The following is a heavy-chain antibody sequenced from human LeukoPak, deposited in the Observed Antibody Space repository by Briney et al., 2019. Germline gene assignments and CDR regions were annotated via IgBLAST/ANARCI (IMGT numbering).Heavy chain of an antibody. CDR1: GYTFTGYY. CDR3: ARPSRECTLPAWRV. V-gene: IGHV1-2*02. Sequence: ASVKVSCKASGYTFTGYYMHWVRQAPGQGLEWMGWINPNSGGTNYAQKFQVRVTMTRDTYISTANMELSRLRYDDTAVYYCARPSRECTLPAWRVWGQGTLVSVSS. CDR2: INPNSGGT. J-gene: IGHJ1*01. D-gene: IGHD3-3*01.